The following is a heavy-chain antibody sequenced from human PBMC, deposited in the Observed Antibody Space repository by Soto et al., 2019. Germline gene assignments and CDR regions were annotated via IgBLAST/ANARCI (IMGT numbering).Heavy chain of an antibody. CDR1: AGSISSGDYY. CDR2: IYYSGST. CDR3: ARARSFVGFWSGCHRYYVFDY. J-gene: IGHJ4*02. V-gene: IGHV4-30-4*01. Sequence: PSETLSLTCTVSAGSISSGDYYWSWIRQPPEKGLEWIGYIYYSGSTYYNPSLKSRVTISVDTSKNQFSLKLTSVTSADTAVYYCARARSFVGFWSGCHRYYVFDYWGQGTLVTVSS. D-gene: IGHD3-3*01.